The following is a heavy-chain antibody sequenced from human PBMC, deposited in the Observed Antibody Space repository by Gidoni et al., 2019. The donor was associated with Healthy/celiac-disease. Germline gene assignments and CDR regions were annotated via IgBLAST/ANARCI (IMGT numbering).Heavy chain of an antibody. D-gene: IGHD4-17*01. V-gene: IGHV3-30*18. CDR3: AKVHRYGDYGEFDY. Sequence: QVQLVESGGGVVQHGRALRLSCAASGFPFSSYGMHWVRPAPGKGLEWVAVISYDGSNKYYADSVKGRFTISRDNSKNTLYLQMNSLRAEDTAVYYCAKVHRYGDYGEFDYWGQGTLVTVSS. CDR2: ISYDGSNK. J-gene: IGHJ4*02. CDR1: GFPFSSYG.